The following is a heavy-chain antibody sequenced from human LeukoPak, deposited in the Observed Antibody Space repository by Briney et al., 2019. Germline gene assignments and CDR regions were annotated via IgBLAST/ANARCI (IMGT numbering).Heavy chain of an antibody. D-gene: IGHD5-18*01. Sequence: ASVKVSCKTSGYTFTDYGMHWVRQAPGQGLEWMGWISAYNGNTNYAQKLQGRVTMTTDTSTSTAYMELRSLRSDDTAVYYCARDWAEGSYGPDYWGQGTLVTVSS. CDR2: ISAYNGNT. V-gene: IGHV1-18*01. J-gene: IGHJ4*02. CDR3: ARDWAEGSYGPDY. CDR1: GYTFTDYG.